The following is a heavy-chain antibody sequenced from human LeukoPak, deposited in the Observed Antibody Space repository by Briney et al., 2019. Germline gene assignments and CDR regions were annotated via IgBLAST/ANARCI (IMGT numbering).Heavy chain of an antibody. D-gene: IGHD6-13*01. CDR3: ARGSSSWPYYFHY. CDR2: INAGNGDT. J-gene: IGHJ4*02. V-gene: IGHV1-3*01. Sequence: EASVKVSCKASGYSFTRYATHWVRQAPGQRLEWMGWINAGNGDTKYSQKFQDRVTITSDTSASTAYMELTSLRSEDTAVYYCARGSSSWPYYFHYWAREPWSPSPQ. CDR1: GYSFTRYA.